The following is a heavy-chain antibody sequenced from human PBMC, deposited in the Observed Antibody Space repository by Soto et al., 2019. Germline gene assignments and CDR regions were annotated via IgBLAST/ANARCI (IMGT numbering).Heavy chain of an antibody. V-gene: IGHV3-11*01. CDR2: ITSSGSTI. CDR1: GFTFSDYY. Sequence: GGSLRLSCAASGFTFSDYYMSWIRQAPGKGLEWVSYITSSGSTIYYADSVKGRFTISRDNAKNSMSLQMNSLRAEDTAVYYCARGLSSSWYGLDYYYYGMDVWGQGTTVTVSS. D-gene: IGHD6-13*01. J-gene: IGHJ6*02. CDR3: ARGLSSSWYGLDYYYYGMDV.